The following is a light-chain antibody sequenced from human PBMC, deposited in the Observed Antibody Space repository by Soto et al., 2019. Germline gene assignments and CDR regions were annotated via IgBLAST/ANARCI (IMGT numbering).Light chain of an antibody. J-gene: IGKJ2*01. CDR3: QQYNSYSPYT. CDR2: KAS. V-gene: IGKV1-5*03. Sequence: DIQMTQSPSSLSSSVGDRFTITFLPSQSISSYLNWYQQKPGKAPKLLIYKASTLERGVPSRFNGSGSGAQFTLTIDSLQPDDFATYYCQQYNSYSPYTFGQGTKVDNK. CDR1: QSISSY.